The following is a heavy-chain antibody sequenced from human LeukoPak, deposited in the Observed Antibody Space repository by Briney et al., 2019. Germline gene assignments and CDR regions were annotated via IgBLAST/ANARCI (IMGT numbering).Heavy chain of an antibody. CDR2: IYTSGST. CDR3: AREEDYYDSSGHSSYFDY. D-gene: IGHD3-22*01. V-gene: IGHV4-4*07. Sequence: SETLSLTCTISGGSISSYYWSWIRQPAGKELEWIGHIYTSGSTTYNPSLKSRVTMSVDTSKKQFSLELRSVTAADTAVYYCAREEDYYDSSGHSSYFDYWGQGTLVTVSS. CDR1: GGSISSYY. J-gene: IGHJ4*02.